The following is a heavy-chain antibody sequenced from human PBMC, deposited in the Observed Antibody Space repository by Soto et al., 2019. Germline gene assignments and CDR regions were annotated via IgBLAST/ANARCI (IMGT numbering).Heavy chain of an antibody. D-gene: IGHD1-26*01. J-gene: IGHJ4*02. CDR3: AIDGVGATTFFGFLDY. CDR2: IRYDGSDE. CDR1: ASIFKGHG. V-gene: IGHV3-30*02. Sequence: QVQLVESGGGVVQPGGSLRLSCAASASIFKGHGMHWVRQAPGKGLEWVAIIRYDGSDEHYGDSVEGRFTISRDNSKDMVYLQMNSLRAEDTAVYYCAIDGVGATTFFGFLDYWGQGTLVTGSS.